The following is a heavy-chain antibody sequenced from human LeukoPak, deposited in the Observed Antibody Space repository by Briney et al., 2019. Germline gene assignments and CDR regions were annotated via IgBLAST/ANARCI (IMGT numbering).Heavy chain of an antibody. J-gene: IGHJ4*02. CDR2: ISSSSSYI. Sequence: GGSLRLSCAASGFTFSSYSMNWVRQAPGKGLEWVSSISSSSSYIYYADSVKGRFTISRDNAKNSLYLQMNSLRAEDTAVYYCARDQQPRDYYGSGRPPDYWGQGTLVTVSS. CDR3: ARDQQPRDYYGSGRPPDY. CDR1: GFTFSSYS. D-gene: IGHD3-10*01. V-gene: IGHV3-21*01.